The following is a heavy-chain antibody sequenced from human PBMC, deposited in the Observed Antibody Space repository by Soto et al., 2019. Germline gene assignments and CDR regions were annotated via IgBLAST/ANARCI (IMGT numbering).Heavy chain of an antibody. Sequence: KTSETLSLTCVYGGSFSGYYWSWIRQSPGKGLEWIGEINHSGSTNNYNPSLKSRVTISVDTSKKQISLKLTSVTAADTAVYYCATDGTSRYYGMDVWGQGTTVTVSS. CDR1: GGSFSGYY. J-gene: IGHJ6*02. D-gene: IGHD2-2*01. CDR3: ATDGTSRYYGMDV. CDR2: INHSGST. V-gene: IGHV4-34*01.